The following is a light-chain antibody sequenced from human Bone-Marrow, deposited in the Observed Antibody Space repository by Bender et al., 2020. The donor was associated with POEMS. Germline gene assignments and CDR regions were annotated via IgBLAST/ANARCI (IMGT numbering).Light chain of an antibody. V-gene: IGLV2-14*03. CDR1: SSDVGGYNY. CDR3: SSYTSSSTYV. CDR2: DVT. J-gene: IGLJ1*01. Sequence: QSALTQPASVSGSPGQSITISCTGTSSDVGGYNYVSWYQQHPGKAPKLVIYDVTYRPSGVSDRFSGSKSGNTASLTISGLQADDEADYYCSSYTSSSTYVFGTGTKVTVL.